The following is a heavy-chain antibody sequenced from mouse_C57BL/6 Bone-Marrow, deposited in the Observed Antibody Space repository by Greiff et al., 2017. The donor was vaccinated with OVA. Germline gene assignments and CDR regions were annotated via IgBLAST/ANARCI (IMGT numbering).Heavy chain of an antibody. J-gene: IGHJ3*01. CDR1: GYTFTSYW. Sequence: QVQLQQPGAELVRPGTSVKLSCKASGYTFTSYWMHWVKQRPGQGLEWIGVIDPSDSYTNYNQKFKGKATVTVDTSSSTAYLQLSSLTSEDSAVYYCARSRQRRLWFAYWGQGTLVTVSA. D-gene: IGHD3-2*02. CDR3: ARSRQRRLWFAY. CDR2: IDPSDSYT. V-gene: IGHV1-59*01.